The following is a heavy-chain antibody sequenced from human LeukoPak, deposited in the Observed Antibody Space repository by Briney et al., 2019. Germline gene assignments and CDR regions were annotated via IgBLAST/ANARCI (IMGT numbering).Heavy chain of an antibody. D-gene: IGHD3-22*01. J-gene: IGHJ6*03. CDR2: INPSDGST. CDR1: GYTFISYY. CDR3: ARGVQYYYDSSGYPFLYYYYMDV. V-gene: IGHV1-46*01. Sequence: ASVKVSCKASGYTFISYYMHWVRQAPGQGLGWMGIINPSDGSTSYAQKFQGRVTMTRDTSTSTVYMELSSLRSEDTAVYYCARGVQYYYDSSGYPFLYYYYMDVWGKGTTVTISS.